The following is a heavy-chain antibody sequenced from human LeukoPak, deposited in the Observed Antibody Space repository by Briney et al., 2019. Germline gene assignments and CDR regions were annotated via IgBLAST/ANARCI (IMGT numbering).Heavy chain of an antibody. Sequence: ASVKVSCKASGYTFTGYYMHWVRQAPGQGLEWMGRINPNSGGTNYAQKFQGRVTMTRDTSISTAYMELSRLRSDDTAVYYCARDLYGGNSHYYYMDVWGKGTTVTVS. CDR2: INPNSGGT. CDR3: ARDLYGGNSHYYYMDV. CDR1: GYTFTGYY. J-gene: IGHJ6*03. V-gene: IGHV1-2*06. D-gene: IGHD4-23*01.